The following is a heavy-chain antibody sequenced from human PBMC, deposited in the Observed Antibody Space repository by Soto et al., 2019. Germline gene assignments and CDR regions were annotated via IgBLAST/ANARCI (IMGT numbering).Heavy chain of an antibody. V-gene: IGHV4-61*01. CDR3: ARFNGHYFDRSVYSPFDH. CDR1: GGSVSTNNYY. CDR2: IYNSGST. D-gene: IGHD3-22*01. J-gene: IGHJ4*02. Sequence: PSETLSLTCGVSGGSVSTNNYYWNWIRQPPGKELEWIGYIYNSGSTIYNPSLKSRVTISVDTSKNQFSLNLTSVTAADTAVYYCARFNGHYFDRSVYSPFDHWAQGARAPFSS.